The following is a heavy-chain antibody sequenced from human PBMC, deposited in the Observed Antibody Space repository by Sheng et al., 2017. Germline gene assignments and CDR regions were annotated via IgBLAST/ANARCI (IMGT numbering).Heavy chain of an antibody. J-gene: IGHJ5*02. Sequence: QVQLQESGPGLVKPSETLSLTCTVSGDSITTYYWNWIRQPPGKGLEWIGHISYSGSTISNPSLTSRVTISVDTSKNQFSLKLTSVTAADTAMYYCARRRHMTTVTPGDSWFDPWGQGTLVTVSP. CDR1: GDSITTYY. CDR3: ARRRHMTTVTPGDSWFDP. D-gene: IGHD4-17*01. V-gene: IGHV4-59*01. CDR2: ISYSGST.